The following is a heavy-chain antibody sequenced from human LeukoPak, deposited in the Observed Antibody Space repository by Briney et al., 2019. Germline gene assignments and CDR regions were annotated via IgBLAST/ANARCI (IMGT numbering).Heavy chain of an antibody. D-gene: IGHD3-10*01. CDR2: ISGSGGGT. V-gene: IGHV3-23*01. CDR1: GFTFSSYG. J-gene: IGHJ5*02. Sequence: GGSLRLSCAASGFTFSSYGMHWVRQAPGEGREWVSVISGSGGGTYYADSVKGRFTISRDNSKNTLYLQMNSLRAEDTAVYYCAKGYNNGFLFDRWGQGTLVTVSS. CDR3: AKGYNNGFLFDR.